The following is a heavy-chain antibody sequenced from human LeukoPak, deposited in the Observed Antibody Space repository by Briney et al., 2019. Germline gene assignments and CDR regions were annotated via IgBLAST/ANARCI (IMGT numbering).Heavy chain of an antibody. Sequence: GGSLRLSCAVSGFTFSSYGMHWVRQAPGKGLQWVAFIRYDGKDKYYAASVKGRFTISRDNSKNTLHLQMNSLRAEDTAVYYCAKDDGPMPEYFQHWGQGTLVTVSS. CDR2: IRYDGKDK. CDR3: AKDDGPMPEYFQH. V-gene: IGHV3-30*02. CDR1: GFTFSSYG. D-gene: IGHD2-2*01. J-gene: IGHJ1*01.